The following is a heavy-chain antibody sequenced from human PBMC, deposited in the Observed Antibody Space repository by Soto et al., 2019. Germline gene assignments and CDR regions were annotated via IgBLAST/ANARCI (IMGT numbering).Heavy chain of an antibody. CDR1: GFTFSSYS. J-gene: IGHJ4*02. D-gene: IGHD3-22*01. CDR3: AREIYDSSGYYAPFDY. V-gene: IGHV3-48*01. CDR2: ISSSSSTI. Sequence: EVQLVESGGGLVQPGGSLRLSCAASGFTFSSYSMNWVRQAPGKGLEWVSYISSSSSTIYYPDSVKGRFTISRDNAKNSLYLQMNSLRAEETAVYYCAREIYDSSGYYAPFDYWGKGTLVTVSS.